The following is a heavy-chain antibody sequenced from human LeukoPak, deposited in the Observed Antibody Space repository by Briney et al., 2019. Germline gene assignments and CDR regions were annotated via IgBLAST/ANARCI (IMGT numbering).Heavy chain of an antibody. CDR3: ARGGGYSSGWIN. D-gene: IGHD6-19*01. CDR2: INAGNGNT. CDR1: GYTFTSYA. V-gene: IGHV1-3*01. J-gene: IGHJ4*02. Sequence: ASVKVSCKASGYTFTSYAMHWVRQAPGQRLEWMGWINAGNGNTKYSQKFQGRVTITRDTSASTAYMELSSLRSEDTAVYYCARGGGYSSGWINWGQGTLVTVSS.